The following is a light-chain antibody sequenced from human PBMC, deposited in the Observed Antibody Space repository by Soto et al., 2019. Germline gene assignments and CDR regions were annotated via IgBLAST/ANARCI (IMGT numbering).Light chain of an antibody. CDR2: AAS. Sequence: DIQMTQSPSSLSASVGDTVTITCRASQGIIDYLAWYQQRPGKAPTLLIYAASTLHTGVPSRFSGSGAGTDFTLTIRSLQPEDVATYYCQEYDTAPQTFGQGTKVEIK. V-gene: IGKV1-27*01. J-gene: IGKJ1*01. CDR3: QEYDTAPQT. CDR1: QGIIDY.